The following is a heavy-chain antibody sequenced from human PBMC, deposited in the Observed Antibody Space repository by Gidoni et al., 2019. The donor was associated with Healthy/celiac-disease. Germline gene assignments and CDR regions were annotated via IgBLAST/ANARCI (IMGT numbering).Heavy chain of an antibody. CDR3: ARDREVLRYFDWLGADYYYGMDV. CDR2: ISYDGSNK. CDR1: GFTFSSYA. V-gene: IGHV3-30-3*01. D-gene: IGHD3-9*01. Sequence: QVQLVESGGGVVQPGRSLRLSCAASGFTFSSYAMHWVRQAPGKGLEWVAVISYDGSNKYYADSVKGRFTISRDNSKNTLYLQMNSLRAEDTAVYYCARDREVLRYFDWLGADYYYGMDVWGQGTTVTVSS. J-gene: IGHJ6*02.